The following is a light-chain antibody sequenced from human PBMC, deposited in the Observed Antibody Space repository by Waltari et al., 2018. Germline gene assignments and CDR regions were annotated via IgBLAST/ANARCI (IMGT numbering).Light chain of an antibody. V-gene: IGKV1-8*01. CDR3: QQYYSNPAT. J-gene: IGKJ1*01. Sequence: AIRITQSPSSLSASTGDRVTITFRASQGISSYLAWYQQKPGKAPKVPIYAASTLQSGVHSRLSGSGSGTDFTLPISCLQSEDFAIYYCQQYYSNPATFGQGTKVEIK. CDR1: QGISSY. CDR2: AAS.